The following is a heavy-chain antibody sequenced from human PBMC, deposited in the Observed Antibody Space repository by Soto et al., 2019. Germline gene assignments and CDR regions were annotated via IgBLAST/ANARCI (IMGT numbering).Heavy chain of an antibody. Sequence: GGSLRLSCAASGFTFSSYSMNWVRQAPGKGLEWVSSISSSSSYIYYADSVKGRFTISRDNAKNSLYLQMNSLRAEDTAVYYCARDGSGWYDAFDIWGQGTMVTVSS. CDR2: ISSSSSYI. CDR1: GFTFSSYS. J-gene: IGHJ3*02. D-gene: IGHD6-19*01. CDR3: ARDGSGWYDAFDI. V-gene: IGHV3-21*01.